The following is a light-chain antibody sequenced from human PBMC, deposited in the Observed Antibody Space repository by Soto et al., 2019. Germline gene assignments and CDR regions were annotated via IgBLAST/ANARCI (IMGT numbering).Light chain of an antibody. CDR1: QNIVNW. CDR2: KTS. J-gene: IGKJ2*01. CDR3: QQYDSHPMYT. V-gene: IGKV1-5*03. Sequence: GDRVTINCRSRQNIVNWLAWYPQTPGKAPNLLIYKTSTLQRGVPSRFSGSGSGTEFTLPIISLQPDDFATYYCQQYDSHPMYTFGQGTKVEIK.